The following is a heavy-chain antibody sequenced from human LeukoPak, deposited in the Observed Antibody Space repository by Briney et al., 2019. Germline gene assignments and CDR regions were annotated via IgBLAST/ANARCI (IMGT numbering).Heavy chain of an antibody. CDR1: GGSISSGGYY. V-gene: IGHV4-31*03. CDR3: ARTLQPQNWFDP. J-gene: IGHJ5*02. Sequence: SQTLSLTCTVSGGSISSGGYYWSWIRQHPGKGLEWIGHTYYSGSTYYNPSLKSRVTISVDTSKNQFSLKLSSVTAADTAVYYCARTLQPQNWFDPWGQGTLVTVSS. CDR2: TYYSGST.